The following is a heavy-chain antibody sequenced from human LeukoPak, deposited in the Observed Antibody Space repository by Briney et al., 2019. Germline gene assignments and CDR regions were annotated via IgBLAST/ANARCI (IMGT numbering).Heavy chain of an antibody. Sequence: GGSLRLSCAASGFTFSTSAMSWVRQAPGKGLVWVSNISGSGSGGSTYYADSVKGRFTISRDNSKNTVYLQMNRLRAEDTAVYYCARDGAGSFLPFYWGQGTLVTVSS. J-gene: IGHJ4*02. CDR2: ISGSGSGGST. V-gene: IGHV3-23*01. CDR1: GFTFSTSA. D-gene: IGHD3-10*01. CDR3: ARDGAGSFLPFY.